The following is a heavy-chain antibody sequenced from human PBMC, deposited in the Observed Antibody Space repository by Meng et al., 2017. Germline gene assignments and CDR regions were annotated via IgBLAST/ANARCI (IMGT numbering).Heavy chain of an antibody. J-gene: IGHJ4*02. D-gene: IGHD6-6*01. CDR3: ASLGIRINSTSSKFDY. Sequence: GESLKISCAASGFTFSSYAMHWVRQAPGKGLEWVAVISYDGSNKYYADSVKGRFTISRDNSKNTLYLQMNSLRAENTAVYYCASLGIRINSTSSKFDYWGQGTLVTVSS. V-gene: IGHV3-30*04. CDR1: GFTFSSYA. CDR2: ISYDGSNK.